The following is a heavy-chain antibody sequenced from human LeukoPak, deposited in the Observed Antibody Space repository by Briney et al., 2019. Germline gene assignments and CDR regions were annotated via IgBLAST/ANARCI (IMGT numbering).Heavy chain of an antibody. J-gene: IGHJ4*02. Sequence: PGGSLRLSCSASGFSFSSSAMYWVRQAPGKGLEYVSAISSIGGSTYYADSVKGRFTISRDNSKNTLYLQMNSLRAEDTAVYYCAKDRRGAYNYGGGPDSWGRGTLVTVSS. CDR2: ISSIGGST. V-gene: IGHV3-64*04. CDR1: GFSFSSSA. D-gene: IGHD5-18*01. CDR3: AKDRRGAYNYGGGPDS.